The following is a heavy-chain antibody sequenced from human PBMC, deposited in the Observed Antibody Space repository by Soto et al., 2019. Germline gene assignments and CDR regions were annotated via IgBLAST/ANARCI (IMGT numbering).Heavy chain of an antibody. Sequence: EVQLVESGGGLVQPGGSLRLSCAASGLTFSKYWMTWVRQAPGKGLEWVATIKHDGSEKSNLDSAEGRFTISRDNAKNSLSLQMNSLRVEDTAVYFCASVPGSPGYHGLDVWGQGTTVTVSS. D-gene: IGHD6-19*01. V-gene: IGHV3-7*03. J-gene: IGHJ6*02. CDR1: GLTFSKYW. CDR3: ASVPGSPGYHGLDV. CDR2: IKHDGSEK.